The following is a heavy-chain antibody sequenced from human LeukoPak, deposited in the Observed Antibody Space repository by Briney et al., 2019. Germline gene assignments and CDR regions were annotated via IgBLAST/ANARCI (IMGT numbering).Heavy chain of an antibody. D-gene: IGHD3-22*01. CDR1: GGSISSGSYY. V-gene: IGHV4-61*02. CDR2: IYTSGIT. CDR3: ARVGYYYDSSGSYAWAFDI. Sequence: SQTLSLTCTVSGGSISSGSYYWSWIRQPPGKGLEWIGRIYTSGITNYNPSLQSRVTISVDTSKNQFSLKLSSVTAADTAVYYCARVGYYYDSSGSYAWAFDIWGQGTMVTVSS. J-gene: IGHJ3*02.